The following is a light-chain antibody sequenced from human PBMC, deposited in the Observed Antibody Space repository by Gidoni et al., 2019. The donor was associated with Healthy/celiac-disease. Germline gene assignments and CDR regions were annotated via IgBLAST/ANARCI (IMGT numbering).Light chain of an antibody. CDR1: KLGDKY. J-gene: IGLJ2*01. V-gene: IGLV3-1*01. Sequence: SYELPQPPPVSVSPGQTASITCSGDKLGDKYACWYQQKPGQSPVLVIYQDSKRPSGIPERFSGSNSGNTATLTISGTQAMDEADYYCQAWDSSTPVVFGGGTKLTVL. CDR2: QDS. CDR3: QAWDSSTPVV.